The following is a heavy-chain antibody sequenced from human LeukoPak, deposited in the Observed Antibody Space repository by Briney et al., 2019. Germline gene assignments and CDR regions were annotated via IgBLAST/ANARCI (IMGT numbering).Heavy chain of an antibody. D-gene: IGHD3-3*01. Sequence: GSLRLSCAASGFTFSSYSMNWVRQAPGKGLEWVSSISSSSSYIYYADSAKGRFTISRDNAKNSLYLQMNSLRAEDTAVYYCARDRSPYDFWSGYYYYMDVWGKGTTVTVSS. J-gene: IGHJ6*03. V-gene: IGHV3-21*01. CDR2: ISSSSSYI. CDR3: ARDRSPYDFWSGYYYYMDV. CDR1: GFTFSSYS.